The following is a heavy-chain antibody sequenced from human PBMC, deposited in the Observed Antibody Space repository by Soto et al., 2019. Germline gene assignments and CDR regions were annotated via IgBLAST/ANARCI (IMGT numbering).Heavy chain of an antibody. CDR2: ISWDGGST. V-gene: IGHV3-43*01. CDR3: AKGPTGAFDI. Sequence: PGGSLRLSCAASGFTFDDYTMHWVRQAPGKGLEWVSLISWDGGSTYYADSVKGRFTISRDNSKNSLYLQMNSLRTEDTALYYCAKGPTGAFDIWGQGTMVTVSS. J-gene: IGHJ3*02. CDR1: GFTFDDYT.